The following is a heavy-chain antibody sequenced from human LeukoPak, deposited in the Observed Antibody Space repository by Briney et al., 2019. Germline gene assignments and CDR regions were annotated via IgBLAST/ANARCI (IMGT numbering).Heavy chain of an antibody. CDR3: ARANNSSWHN. Sequence: GGSLRLSCATSGFTFSSNWMSWVRHAPGRGLEWVANIKPDGSAEYYAASVKGRFTVSRDNAKNSLYLQTNSLRVEDTAVYYCARANNSSWHNWGQGTLVTASS. J-gene: IGHJ4*02. CDR2: IKPDGSAE. CDR1: GFTFSSNW. V-gene: IGHV3-7*01. D-gene: IGHD6-13*01.